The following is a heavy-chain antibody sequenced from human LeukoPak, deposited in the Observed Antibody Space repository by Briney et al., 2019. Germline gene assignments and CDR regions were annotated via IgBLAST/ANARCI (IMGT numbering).Heavy chain of an antibody. D-gene: IGHD5-18*01. CDR2: IYYSGST. V-gene: IGHV4-59*01. Sequence: SETLSLTCTVSGGSISSYYWSWIRQPPGKGLEWIGYIYYSGSTNYNPSLKSRVTISVDTSKNQFSLKLSSVTAADTAVYYCARAQAIQLWFPTFDYWGQGTLVTVSS. J-gene: IGHJ4*02. CDR3: ARAQAIQLWFPTFDY. CDR1: GGSISSYY.